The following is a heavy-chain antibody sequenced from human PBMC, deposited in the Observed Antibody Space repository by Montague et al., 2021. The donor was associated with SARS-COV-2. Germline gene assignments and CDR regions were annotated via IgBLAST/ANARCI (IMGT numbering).Heavy chain of an antibody. V-gene: IGHV3-74*01. CDR1: GFTFSSFW. CDR3: ASLTVAVVDGAFDV. D-gene: IGHD2-2*01. CDR2: INSDGSST. Sequence: SLRLSCAASGFTFSSFWMHWVRQAPGKGLVWVSRINSDGSSTNYADSVKGRFTISRDNSKNTLYLQMNSLRAEDTAVYYCASLTVAVVDGAFDVWGQGTVVTVSS. J-gene: IGHJ3*01.